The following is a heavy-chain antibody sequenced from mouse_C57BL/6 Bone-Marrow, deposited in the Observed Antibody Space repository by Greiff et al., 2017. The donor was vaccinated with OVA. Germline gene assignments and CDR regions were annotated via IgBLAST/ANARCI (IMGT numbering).Heavy chain of an antibody. CDR1: GFTFSDYY. CDR3: ASRWDYDSSHWYFDV. D-gene: IGHD1-1*01. Sequence: EVMLVESGGGLVQPGGSLKLSCAASGFTFSDYYMYWVRQTPEKRLEWVAYISNGGGSTYYPDTVKGRFTISRDNAKNTLYLQMNRLMYEDTAMYYCASRWDYDSSHWYFDVWGTGTTVTVSS. J-gene: IGHJ1*03. CDR2: ISNGGGST. V-gene: IGHV5-12*01.